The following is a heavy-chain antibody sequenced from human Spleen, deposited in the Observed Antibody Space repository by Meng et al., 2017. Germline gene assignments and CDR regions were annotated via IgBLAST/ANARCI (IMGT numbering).Heavy chain of an antibody. J-gene: IGHJ4*02. CDR2: IDPKNGDT. CDR3: ARDEDISAAGYLLGDF. D-gene: IGHD6-13*01. V-gene: IGHV1-2*06. Sequence: VRLGQSGAETKKPGAAVKASCKPSGYNFPDYYIHWVRQAPGQGLEWMGRIDPKNGDTHYAQKFQGRVTMTGDTSISTAYMDLSGLRSDDTAVYYCARDEDISAAGYLLGDFWGQGTLVTVSS. CDR1: GYNFPDYY.